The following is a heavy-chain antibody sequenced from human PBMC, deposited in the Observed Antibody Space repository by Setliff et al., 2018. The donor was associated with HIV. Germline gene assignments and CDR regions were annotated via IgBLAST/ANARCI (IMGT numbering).Heavy chain of an antibody. CDR2: IVVGSGNT. CDR1: GFTFTNSA. D-gene: IGHD1-7*01. J-gene: IGHJ3*02. Sequence: QVSCKASGFTFTNSAVQWVRQARGQRLEWIGWIVVGSGNTNYAQKFQERVTITRDMSTSRAYMELSGLRTEDTAVYYCAADPQTGTTSYDAFDIWGQGTVVTVSS. CDR3: AADPQTGTTSYDAFDI. V-gene: IGHV1-58*01.